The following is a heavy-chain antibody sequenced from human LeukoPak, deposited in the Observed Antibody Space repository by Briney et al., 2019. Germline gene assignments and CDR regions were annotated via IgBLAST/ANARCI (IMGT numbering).Heavy chain of an antibody. Sequence: GGSLRLSCAASGFTFSSHWMHWVRQAPGKGLVWVSGISTDGSRPRYADSVNGRFTISRDNAKNTLYLQMNSLRAEATAVYFCVRDGQGSTPLDYWGQGTLVTVSS. V-gene: IGHV3-74*01. CDR1: GFTFSSHW. CDR3: VRDGQGSTPLDY. J-gene: IGHJ4*02. CDR2: ISTDGSRP. D-gene: IGHD2-15*01.